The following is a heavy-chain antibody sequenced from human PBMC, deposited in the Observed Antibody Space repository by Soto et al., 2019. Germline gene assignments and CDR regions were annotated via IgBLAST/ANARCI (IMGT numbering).Heavy chain of an antibody. CDR2: IYYSGSS. CDR1: GDSISRNGYF. Sequence: SETLSLTCTVSGDSISRNGYFWTWIRQHPGKGLEWIGYIYYSGSSYYNPSLKSRVIISVDTSKNHFSLNLTAVTAADAAVYYCARGTMLRGPGYYYAMDVWGQGTTVTVSS. J-gene: IGHJ6*02. D-gene: IGHD3-10*01. CDR3: ARGTMLRGPGYYYAMDV. V-gene: IGHV4-31*03.